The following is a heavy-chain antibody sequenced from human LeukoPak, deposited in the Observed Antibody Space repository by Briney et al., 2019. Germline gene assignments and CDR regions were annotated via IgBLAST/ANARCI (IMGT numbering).Heavy chain of an antibody. Sequence: GGSLRLSCAASGFTFSDYYMSWIRQAPGKGLEWISYISSSGSIIYYADSVKGRFTISRDNAKNSLYLQMNSLGAEDTAVCYCARGGSMNFASGMDVWGKGTTVTVSS. CDR3: ARGGSMNFASGMDV. V-gene: IGHV3-11*04. CDR1: GFTFSDYY. D-gene: IGHD3/OR15-3a*01. CDR2: ISSSGSII. J-gene: IGHJ6*04.